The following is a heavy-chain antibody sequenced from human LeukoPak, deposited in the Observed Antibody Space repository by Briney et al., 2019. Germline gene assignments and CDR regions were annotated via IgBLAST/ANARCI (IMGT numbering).Heavy chain of an antibody. J-gene: IGHJ4*02. V-gene: IGHV3-30*18. CDR2: ISYDGGNK. CDR3: AKDIGEGGQWAFNY. CDR1: GFTFRSYG. Sequence: GGSLRPSCAASGFTFRSYGMHWVRQAPGKGLECVAVISYDGGNKYYADSVKGRFTISRDNSKNTLYLQMNSLRTEDTAVYYCAKDIGEGGQWAFNYWGQGTLVTVSS. D-gene: IGHD3-10*01.